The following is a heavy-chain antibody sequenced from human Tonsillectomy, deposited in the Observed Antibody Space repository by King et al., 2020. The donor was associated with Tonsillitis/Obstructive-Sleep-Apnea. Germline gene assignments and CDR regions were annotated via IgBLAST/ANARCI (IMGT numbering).Heavy chain of an antibody. Sequence: QLVQSGGGVVQPGRSLRLSCAASGFTFSSYGMHWVRQAPGKGLEWVAVIWEDGSFKYYADSVKGRFTISRDNSKNTLYLQMNSLRAEDTAVYYCAREARTTGQNYWGQGTLVTVSS. J-gene: IGHJ4*02. V-gene: IGHV3-33*01. CDR3: AREARTTGQNY. D-gene: IGHD1-14*01. CDR2: IWEDGSFK. CDR1: GFTFSSYG.